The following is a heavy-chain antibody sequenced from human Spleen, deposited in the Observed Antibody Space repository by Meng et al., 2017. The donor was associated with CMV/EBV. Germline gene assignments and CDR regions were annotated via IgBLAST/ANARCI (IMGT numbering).Heavy chain of an antibody. CDR1: GYTFNNYA. V-gene: IGHV1-18*01. CDR2: ISPSIGST. Sequence: KVFCKASGYTFNNYAMNWVRQAPGQGLEWMGWISPSIGSTNYAQKLEDRVTMTTDRSTTTAYLELRSLRYDDTAVYFCARGTGIFDYWGQGTLVTVSS. CDR3: ARGTGIFDY. D-gene: IGHD1-14*01. J-gene: IGHJ4*02.